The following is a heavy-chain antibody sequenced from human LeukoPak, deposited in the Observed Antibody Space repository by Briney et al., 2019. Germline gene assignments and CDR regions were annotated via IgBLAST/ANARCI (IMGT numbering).Heavy chain of an antibody. D-gene: IGHD4-17*01. Sequence: GGSLRLSCAASGFTFSSYTMNWVRQAPGKGLEWVSSISGGSSYIYYADSVKGRFTISRDNTKNSLYLQMNNLRAEDTAVYYCARGGADYVIGYWGQGTLVTVSS. CDR1: GFTFSSYT. V-gene: IGHV3-21*01. J-gene: IGHJ4*02. CDR2: ISGGSSYI. CDR3: ARGGADYVIGY.